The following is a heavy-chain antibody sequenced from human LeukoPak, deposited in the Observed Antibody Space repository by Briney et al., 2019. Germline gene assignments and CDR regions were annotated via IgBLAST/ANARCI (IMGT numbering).Heavy chain of an antibody. Sequence: GGSLRLSCAASGFTFSSYGMHWVRQAPGKGLEWVAVIWYDGSNKYYADSVKGRFTISRDNSKNTLYLQMNSLRAEDTAVYYCARGPNDSSGWYWDYWGQGTLVTVPS. D-gene: IGHD6-19*01. CDR2: IWYDGSNK. J-gene: IGHJ4*02. CDR1: GFTFSSYG. CDR3: ARGPNDSSGWYWDY. V-gene: IGHV3-33*01.